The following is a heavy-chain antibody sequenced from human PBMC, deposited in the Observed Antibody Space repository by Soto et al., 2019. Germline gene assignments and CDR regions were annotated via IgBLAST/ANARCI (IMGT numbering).Heavy chain of an antibody. CDR3: ARQRTTVVTQAYFDH. V-gene: IGHV4-39*01. D-gene: IGHD2-21*02. CDR2: IYYSGRT. J-gene: IGHJ4*02. Sequence: SETLSLTCIVSDESISSSSYYWGWIRQPPGKGLEWIGSIYYSGRTYYNPSFKSRVTISIDTSKNQFSLKLSSVTATDTAVYYCARQRTTVVTQAYFDHWGQGALVTVSS. CDR1: DESISSSSYY.